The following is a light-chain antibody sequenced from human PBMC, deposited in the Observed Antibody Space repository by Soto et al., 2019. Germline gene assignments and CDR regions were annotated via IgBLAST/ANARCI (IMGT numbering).Light chain of an antibody. J-gene: IGKJ4*01. CDR3: QQLKSYPLT. Sequence: DIQLTQSPSFLSASVGDRVTITCRASQGIDSYLAWFQLKPGKAPNLLINAASTLPSGVPSRFSGSQSGTEFTLTISSLQPEDFATYYCQQLKSYPLTFGGGTKVDIK. CDR2: AAS. V-gene: IGKV1-9*01. CDR1: QGIDSY.